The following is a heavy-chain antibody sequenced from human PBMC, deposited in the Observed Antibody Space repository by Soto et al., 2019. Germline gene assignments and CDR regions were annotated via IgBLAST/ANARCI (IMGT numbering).Heavy chain of an antibody. CDR2: INAGNGNT. CDR3: ARGLALYYFAN. V-gene: IGHV1-3*01. J-gene: IGHJ4*02. Sequence: GASVKVSCKASGYTFSDYAIHWVRQAPGQRPEWMGWINAGNGNTKYSQKFQGRVTITRDTSASTAYMELSSLRSEDTAVYYCARGLALYYFANWAQGTLVTVSS. CDR1: GYTFSDYA.